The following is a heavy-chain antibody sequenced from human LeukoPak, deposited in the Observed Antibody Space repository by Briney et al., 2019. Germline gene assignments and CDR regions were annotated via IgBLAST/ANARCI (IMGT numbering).Heavy chain of an antibody. Sequence: GGSLRLSCAASGFTFRSYSMNWVRQAPGKGLEWVSSISSSSSYIYYADSVKGRFTISRDNAKNSLYLQMNSLRAEDTAVYYCARDVGVNWFDPWGQGTLATVSS. CDR2: ISSSSSYI. CDR1: GFTFRSYS. V-gene: IGHV3-21*01. D-gene: IGHD1-26*01. CDR3: ARDVGVNWFDP. J-gene: IGHJ5*02.